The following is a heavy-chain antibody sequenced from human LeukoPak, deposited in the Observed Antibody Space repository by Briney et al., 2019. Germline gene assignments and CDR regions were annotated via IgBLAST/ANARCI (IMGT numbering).Heavy chain of an antibody. CDR1: GYSFTSYW. CDR3: ARLGTGYYYGMDV. D-gene: IGHD2-8*02. Sequence: GESLKISCKSSGYSFTSYWIGWVRQMPGKGLEWMGIIYPGDSDNRYSPSFQGQVTISVDKSISTAYLQWSSLKASDTAVYYCARLGTGYYYGMDVWGQGTTVTVSS. J-gene: IGHJ6*02. CDR2: IYPGDSDN. V-gene: IGHV5-51*01.